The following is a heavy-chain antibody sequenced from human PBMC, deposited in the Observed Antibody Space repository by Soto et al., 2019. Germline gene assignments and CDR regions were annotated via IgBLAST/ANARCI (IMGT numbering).Heavy chain of an antibody. J-gene: IGHJ4*02. V-gene: IGHV1-18*01. CDR2: ISAYNGHT. D-gene: IGHD6-13*01. CDR1: GYTFTSYG. CDR3: AXXAXTIAAQDDY. Sequence: QVQLVQSGAEVKKPGASVKVSCKASGYTFTSYGISWVRQAPGQGLEWMGWISAYNGHTNYAQKLQGRVTMTTDTXXTXXXXXXXXXXXXXXXXXXCAXXAXTIAAQDDYWGQGTLVTVSS.